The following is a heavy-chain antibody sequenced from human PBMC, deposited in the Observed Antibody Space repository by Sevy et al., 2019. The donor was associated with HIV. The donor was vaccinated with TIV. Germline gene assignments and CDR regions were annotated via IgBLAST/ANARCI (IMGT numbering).Heavy chain of an antibody. V-gene: IGHV3-21*01. CDR2: ISSSSSYI. CDR3: ARDPPFLEWFRNYYYYYGMDV. J-gene: IGHJ6*02. D-gene: IGHD3-3*01. Sequence: GGSLRLSCAASVFTFSSYSMNWVRQAPGKGLEWVSSISSSSSYIYYADSVKGRFTISRDNAKNSLYLQMNSLRAEDTAVYYCARDPPFLEWFRNYYYYYGMDVWGQGTTVTVSS. CDR1: VFTFSSYS.